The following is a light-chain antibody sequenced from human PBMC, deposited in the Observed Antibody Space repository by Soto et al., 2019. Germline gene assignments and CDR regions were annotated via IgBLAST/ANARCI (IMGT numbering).Light chain of an antibody. V-gene: IGKV1-12*01. Sequence: DIQMTQSPSFVSASVGDRVTITCRASQGISSWLSWYQQKPGTAPTLLVYKASTLQDGVPSRFSGSGSGTDFTLTINSLQPEDFGTYYCHRASSFPLTFGGGTKVEIK. CDR3: HRASSFPLT. J-gene: IGKJ4*01. CDR2: KAS. CDR1: QGISSW.